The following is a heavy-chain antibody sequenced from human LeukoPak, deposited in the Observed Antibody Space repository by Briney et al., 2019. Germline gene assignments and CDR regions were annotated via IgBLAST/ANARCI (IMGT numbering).Heavy chain of an antibody. J-gene: IGHJ4*02. D-gene: IGHD5-18*01. CDR2: ISYDGSNK. CDR3: ARDAPRGYSYGRAPGDFDY. CDR1: GFTFSSYA. Sequence: GGSLRLSCAASGFTFSSYAMHWVRQAPGKGLEWVAVISYDGSNKYYADSVKGRFTISRDNSKNTLYLQMNSLRAEDTAVYYCARDAPRGYSYGRAPGDFDYWGQGTLVTVSS. V-gene: IGHV3-30-3*01.